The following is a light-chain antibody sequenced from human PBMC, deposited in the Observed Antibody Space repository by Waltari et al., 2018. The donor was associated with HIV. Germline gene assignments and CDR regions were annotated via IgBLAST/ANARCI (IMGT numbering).Light chain of an antibody. CDR3: QVWDINTDHVL. CDR1: KLGSKS. Sequence: SYVLTQPPSVSVAPGPTARIACGGTKLGSKSVHWHQQKPGQAPVLVVYDDTDRPSGIPERFSGSNSGNTATLTISRVEAGDEADYYCQVWDINTDHVLFGGGTKLTVL. V-gene: IGLV3-21*02. J-gene: IGLJ2*01. CDR2: DDT.